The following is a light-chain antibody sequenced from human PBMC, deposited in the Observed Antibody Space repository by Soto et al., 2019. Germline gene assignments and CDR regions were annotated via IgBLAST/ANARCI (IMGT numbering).Light chain of an antibody. V-gene: IGKV4-1*01. Sequence: DIVMTQSPDSLAVSLGERATINCKSSQSVLYSSDNKNYLAWYQQKPGQPPKLLIYWASTRDSGVPARFSGSWYGADFTLTISSLQAEDVAVYYCQQYYSTLTFGGGTKVEIK. J-gene: IGKJ4*01. CDR3: QQYYSTLT. CDR1: QSVLYSSDNKNY. CDR2: WAS.